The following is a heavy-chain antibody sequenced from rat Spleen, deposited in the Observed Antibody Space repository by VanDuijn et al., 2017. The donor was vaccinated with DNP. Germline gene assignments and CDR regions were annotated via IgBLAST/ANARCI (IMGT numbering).Heavy chain of an antibody. CDR1: GYSITSNY. Sequence: EVQLQESGPGLVKPSQSLSLTCSVTGYSITSNYWGWIRRFPGNKMEWIGHINYSGYTSYNPSLKSRISISRDTSKNQFFLQLNSDTTEDTATYYCVRGHPPRGFDYWGQGVMVTVSS. J-gene: IGHJ2*01. CDR3: VRGHPPRGFDY. CDR2: INYSGYT. D-gene: IGHD3-8*01. V-gene: IGHV3-1*01.